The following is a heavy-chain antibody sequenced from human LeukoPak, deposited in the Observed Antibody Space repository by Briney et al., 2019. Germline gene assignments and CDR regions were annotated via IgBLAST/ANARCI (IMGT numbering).Heavy chain of an antibody. CDR3: ARSRYNWNYYMNWFGP. D-gene: IGHD1-7*01. V-gene: IGHV4-39*01. CDR1: GGSISSSSYY. Sequence: PSETLSLTCTVSGGSISSSSYYWGWLRQPPGKGLVGIGSIYYSGSTYYNPSLKSGVTISVDTSKNQFSLKLSSVTAADTAVYSCARSRYNWNYYMNWFGPSGQGALVTVSS. CDR2: IYYSGST. J-gene: IGHJ5*02.